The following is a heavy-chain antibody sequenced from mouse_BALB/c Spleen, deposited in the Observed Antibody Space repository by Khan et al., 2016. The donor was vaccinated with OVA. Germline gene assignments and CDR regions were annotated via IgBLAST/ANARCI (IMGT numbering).Heavy chain of an antibody. J-gene: IGHJ3*01. D-gene: IGHD2-14*01. Sequence: VQLKQSGAELARPGASVKMSCKASGYTFTSYTIHWIKKRPGQGLEWIGYINPSHDYTNYNQKFKDKATLTTDNSSTTAYLRLSSLTSDDSAVYDCVRDGAYHRNDGWFAYWGQGTLVTVSA. V-gene: IGHV1-4*01. CDR2: INPSHDYT. CDR1: GYTFTSYT. CDR3: VRDGAYHRNDGWFAY.